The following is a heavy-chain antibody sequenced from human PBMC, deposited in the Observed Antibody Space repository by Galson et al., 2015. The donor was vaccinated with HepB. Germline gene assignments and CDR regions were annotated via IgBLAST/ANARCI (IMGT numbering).Heavy chain of an antibody. Sequence: SLRLSCAASGFAFSSYSMNWVRQAPGKGLEWVSYISSRSTSIYYADSVKGRFTISRDNAKNSLSLQMISLRAEDTAVYYCARDGDYSDYYAFDIWGQGTMVTVSS. CDR2: ISSRSTSI. D-gene: IGHD4-11*01. CDR1: GFAFSSYS. V-gene: IGHV3-48*01. J-gene: IGHJ3*02. CDR3: ARDGDYSDYYAFDI.